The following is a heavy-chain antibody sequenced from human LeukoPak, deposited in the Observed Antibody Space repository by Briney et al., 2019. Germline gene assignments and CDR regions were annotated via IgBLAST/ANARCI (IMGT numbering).Heavy chain of an antibody. CDR1: GGSISSSSYY. V-gene: IGHV4-39*07. CDR3: ARDITTWDP. D-gene: IGHD3-3*01. J-gene: IGHJ5*02. Sequence: SETLSLTCTVSGGSISSSSYYWGWIRQPPGKGLEWIGSIYYSGSTYYSPSLKSRVTISVDTSKNQFSLKLSSVTAADTAVYYCARDITTWDPWGQGTLVTVSS. CDR2: IYYSGST.